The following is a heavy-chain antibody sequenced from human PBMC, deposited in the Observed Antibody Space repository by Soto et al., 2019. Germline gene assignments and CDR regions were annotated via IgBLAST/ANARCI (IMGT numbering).Heavy chain of an antibody. D-gene: IGHD6-13*01. CDR2: ISSSGSTI. CDR1: GFTFSDYY. J-gene: IGHJ5*02. Sequence: GGSLRLSCAASGFTFSDYYMSWIRQAPGKGLEWVSYISSSGSTIYYADSVKGRFTISRDNAKNSLYLQMNSLRAEDTAVYYCARVRSTYSSSWYNPWGQGTLVTVSS. V-gene: IGHV3-11*01. CDR3: ARVRSTYSSSWYNP.